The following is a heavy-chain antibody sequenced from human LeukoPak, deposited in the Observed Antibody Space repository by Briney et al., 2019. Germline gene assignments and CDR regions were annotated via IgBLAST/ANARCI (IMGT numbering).Heavy chain of an antibody. CDR2: IYTSGST. D-gene: IGHD1-26*01. Sequence: SETLSLTCTVSGGSISSGSYYWSWIRQPAGKGLEWIGRIYTSGSTNYNPSLKSRVTMSVDRSKNQFSLKLSSVAAADTAVYYCARAVGSSESNWFDPWGQGALVTVSS. V-gene: IGHV4-61*02. CDR3: ARAVGSSESNWFDP. J-gene: IGHJ5*02. CDR1: GGSISSGSYY.